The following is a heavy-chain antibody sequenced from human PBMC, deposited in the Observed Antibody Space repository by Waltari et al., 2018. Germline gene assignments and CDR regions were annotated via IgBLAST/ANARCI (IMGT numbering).Heavy chain of an antibody. CDR3: ARPYDFWSGYRD. V-gene: IGHV3-48*03. CDR2: ISSSGSTI. D-gene: IGHD3-3*01. J-gene: IGHJ4*02. CDR1: GFTLSSSK. Sequence: EVQLVESGGGMVQPGGSLRPSFSASGFTLSSSKLNWVRQAPGKGLEWISYISSSGSTIYYADSVKGRFTISRDNAKNSLYLQMNSLRAEDTAVYYCARPYDFWSGYRDWGQGTLVTVSS.